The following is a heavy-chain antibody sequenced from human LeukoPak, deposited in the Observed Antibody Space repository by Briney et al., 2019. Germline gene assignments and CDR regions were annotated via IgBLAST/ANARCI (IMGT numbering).Heavy chain of an antibody. CDR1: GYTFTSYA. CDR3: ARSGRGTYYYFDL. CDR2: INPRGGST. D-gene: IGHD1-26*01. V-gene: IGHV1-46*01. Sequence: EASVKVSCKASGYTFTSYAMNWVRQAPGQGLEWMGIINPRGGSTSYTQKFQGRVTMTRDTSTSTVYMELSSLRSEDTAVYYCARSGRGTYYYFDLWGQGTLVTVSS. J-gene: IGHJ4*02.